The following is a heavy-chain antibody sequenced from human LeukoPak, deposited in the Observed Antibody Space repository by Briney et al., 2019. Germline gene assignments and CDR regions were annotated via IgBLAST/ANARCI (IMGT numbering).Heavy chain of an antibody. J-gene: IGHJ4*02. Sequence: PGGSLRLSCATSGFTFVDYGLSLVRRAPGKGLEWLCAINYNGAITDYADSVKGRFTISRDNAKNSLYLRMDSLRAEDTALYYCARDRLGPSFSVSHFDLWGQGTLVTVSS. D-gene: IGHD3-3*02. V-gene: IGHV3-20*04. CDR2: INYNGAIT. CDR1: GFTFVDYG. CDR3: ARDRLGPSFSVSHFDL.